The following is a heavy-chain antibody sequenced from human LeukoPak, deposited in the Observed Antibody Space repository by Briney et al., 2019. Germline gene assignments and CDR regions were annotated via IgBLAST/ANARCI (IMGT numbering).Heavy chain of an antibody. CDR1: DGSISTYY. Sequence: PSETLSLTCTVSDGSISTYYWSWIRQPVGKGLEWIGYIYYNESTNYNPSVKSRVTISADTSKNQCSLKLRSVTAADTAVYYCARGRWLVNYWGQGTLVTVSS. CDR2: IYYNEST. V-gene: IGHV4-59*01. CDR3: ARGRWLVNY. D-gene: IGHD6-19*01. J-gene: IGHJ4*02.